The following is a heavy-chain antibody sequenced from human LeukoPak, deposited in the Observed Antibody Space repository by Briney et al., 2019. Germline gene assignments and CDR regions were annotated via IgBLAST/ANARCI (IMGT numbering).Heavy chain of an antibody. CDR1: GFTFGSYA. Sequence: GGSLRLSCVASGFTFGSYAMSWVRQAPGKGLEWVSGMSDGGGKTYYADSVKGRFTISRDNSKNTLYLQMNSLRAEDTAVYYCTRVVVGATQSDYWGQGTLVTVSS. CDR3: TRVVVGATQSDY. D-gene: IGHD1-26*01. J-gene: IGHJ4*02. CDR2: MSDGGGKT. V-gene: IGHV3-23*01.